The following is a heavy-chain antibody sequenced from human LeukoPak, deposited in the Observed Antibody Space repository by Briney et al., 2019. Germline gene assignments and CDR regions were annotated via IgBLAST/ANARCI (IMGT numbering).Heavy chain of an antibody. J-gene: IGHJ4*02. CDR1: GYTFTSYN. Sequence: GASVKVSCKASGYTFTSYNMHWVRQAPGQGLEWMGIINPGGGSTSYAQKFQGRVTMTRDTSTSTVYMELSSLRSEDTAVYYCAREGGSCSGGSCFDYWGQGTLVTVSS. CDR2: INPGGGST. V-gene: IGHV1-46*01. D-gene: IGHD2-15*01. CDR3: AREGGSCSGGSCFDY.